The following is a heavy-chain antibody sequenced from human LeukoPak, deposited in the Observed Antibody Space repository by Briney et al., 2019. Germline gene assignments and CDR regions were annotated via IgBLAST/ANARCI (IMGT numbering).Heavy chain of an antibody. J-gene: IGHJ5*02. Sequence: GSSVKVSCTASGGTFSSYAISWVRQAPGQGLEWMGGIIPIFGTANYAQKFQGRVTITADESTSTAYMELSSLRSEDTAVYYCARGGPLSIIMVVVPAAHNWFDPWGQGTLVTVSS. CDR1: GGTFSSYA. D-gene: IGHD2-2*01. CDR3: ARGGPLSIIMVVVPAAHNWFDP. V-gene: IGHV1-69*01. CDR2: IIPIFGTA.